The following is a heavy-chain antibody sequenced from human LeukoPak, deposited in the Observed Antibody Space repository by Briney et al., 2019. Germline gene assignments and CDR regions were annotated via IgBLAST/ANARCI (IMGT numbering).Heavy chain of an antibody. J-gene: IGHJ4*02. D-gene: IGHD6-13*01. CDR3: AGGGSTRADY. CDR2: IHSDGSTT. Sequence: GGSLRLSCAASGFTFSSYWMHWVRQAPGKGPVWVSRIHSDGSTTSYADSVKGRFTISRDNANNALYLQMNSLRAEDTAVYYCAGGGSTRADYWGQGTLVTVSS. V-gene: IGHV3-74*01. CDR1: GFTFSSYW.